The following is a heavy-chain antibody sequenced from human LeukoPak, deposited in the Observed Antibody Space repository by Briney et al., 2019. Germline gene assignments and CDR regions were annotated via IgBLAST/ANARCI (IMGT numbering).Heavy chain of an antibody. J-gene: IGHJ3*02. V-gene: IGHV1-69*05. Sequence: SVKVSCKASGGTFSSYAIGWVRQAPGQGLEWMGGIIPIFGTANYAQKFQGRVTITTDESTSTAYMELSSLRSEDTAVYYCAREKQIGDAFDIWGQGTMVTVSS. CDR1: GGTFSSYA. D-gene: IGHD2/OR15-2a*01. CDR2: IIPIFGTA. CDR3: AREKQIGDAFDI.